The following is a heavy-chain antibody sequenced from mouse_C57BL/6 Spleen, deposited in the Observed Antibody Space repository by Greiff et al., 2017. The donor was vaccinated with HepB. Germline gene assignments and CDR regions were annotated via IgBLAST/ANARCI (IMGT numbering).Heavy chain of an antibody. V-gene: IGHV1-76*01. D-gene: IGHD2-1*01. CDR3: ARWGGNFPFAY. J-gene: IGHJ3*01. CDR2: IYPGSGNT. Sequence: VQLQQSGAELVRPGASVKLSCKASGYTFTDYYINWVKQRPGQGLEWIARIYPGSGNTYYNEKFKGKATLTAEKSSSTAYMQLSSLTSEDSAVYFCARWGGNFPFAYWGQGTLVTVSA. CDR1: GYTFTDYY.